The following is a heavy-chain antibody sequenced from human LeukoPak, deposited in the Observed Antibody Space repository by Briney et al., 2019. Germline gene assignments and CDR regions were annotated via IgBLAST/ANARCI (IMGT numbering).Heavy chain of an antibody. J-gene: IGHJ3*02. CDR2: ISSDGGDT. CDR3: XKGXPXXVXXXXPXXX. CDR1: GFTFSRHS. Sequence: GGSLRLSCAASGFTFSRHSMAWVRQAPGKWLEWVSSISSDGGDTYYTDSVKGRFTISRDNSGNTLHLQMNRRRAEDTAVYYXXKGXPXXVXXXXPXXXWXQGT. V-gene: IGHV3-23*01.